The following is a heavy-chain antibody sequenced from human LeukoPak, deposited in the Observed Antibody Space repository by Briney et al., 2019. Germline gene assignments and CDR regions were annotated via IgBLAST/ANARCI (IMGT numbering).Heavy chain of an antibody. V-gene: IGHV4-59*01. CDR3: ARGAAYYYDSSGYY. D-gene: IGHD3-22*01. Sequence: SETLSLTCTVSGVSISGNYWSWIRQPPGKGLEWIGYIFYTGSTNYNPSLQSRVTMLLDTSKNQFSLKLNSVSAADTAVYYCARGAAYYYDSSGYYWGQGTLVTVSS. J-gene: IGHJ4*02. CDR2: IFYTGST. CDR1: GVSISGNY.